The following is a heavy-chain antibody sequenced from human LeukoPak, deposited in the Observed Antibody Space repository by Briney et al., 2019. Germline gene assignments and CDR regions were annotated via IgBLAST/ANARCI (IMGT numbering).Heavy chain of an antibody. CDR2: IYYSGST. Sequence: PSETLSLTCTVSGGSISSSSYYWGWIRQPPGKGLEGIGSIYYSGSTYYNPSLKSRVTISVDTSKNQVSLKLSSVTACGAAGYYCARHERCSSINCIYNWFDPWRQGTLVIVSS. D-gene: IGHD2-2*01. CDR3: ARHERCSSINCIYNWFDP. CDR1: GGSISSSSYY. J-gene: IGHJ5*02. V-gene: IGHV4-39*07.